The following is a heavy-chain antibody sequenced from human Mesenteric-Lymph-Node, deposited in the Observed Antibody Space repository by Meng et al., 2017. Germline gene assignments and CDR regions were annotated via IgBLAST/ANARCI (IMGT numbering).Heavy chain of an antibody. D-gene: IGHD3-22*01. CDR2: ISYSGST. V-gene: IGHV4-30-4*01. J-gene: IGHJ4*02. CDR1: GGSISSGDYY. Sequence: QARESGPGLVKPSQTLSLTCTVSGGSISSGDYYWSWIRQPPGRGLEWIGYISYSGSTYYNPSLKSRVTISVDTSKNQFSLKLSSVTAADTAVYYCARTHFYDSSNYGFDYWGQGTLVTVSS. CDR3: ARTHFYDSSNYGFDY.